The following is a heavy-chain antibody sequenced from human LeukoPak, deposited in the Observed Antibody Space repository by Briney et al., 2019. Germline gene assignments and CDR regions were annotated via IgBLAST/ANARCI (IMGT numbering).Heavy chain of an antibody. CDR3: TGNYYGSGSYADFDY. Sequence: PGGSLRLSWAASGFTFSGSALHGVRQASGKGLEWVGRIRGTANGYATAYAASVKGRFTISRDDSKNTAYLQMDSLKTEDTAVYYCTGNYYGSGSYADFDYWGQGTLVTVSS. CDR1: GFTFSGSA. V-gene: IGHV3-73*01. J-gene: IGHJ4*02. CDR2: IRGTANGYAT. D-gene: IGHD3-10*01.